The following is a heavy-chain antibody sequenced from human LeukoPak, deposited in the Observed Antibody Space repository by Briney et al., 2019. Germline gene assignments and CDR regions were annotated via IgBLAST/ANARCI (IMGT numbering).Heavy chain of an antibody. CDR2: IYTSGST. CDR3: ASQKCASASCLTKNAFEI. D-gene: IGHD2-2*01. J-gene: IGHJ3*02. CDR1: GSISGYY. Sequence: SETLCLTCASSGSISGYYWSWIRHPPGKGLEWIGYIYTSGSTNFNHSPGSRVTISVATSKNRFSLDLSSVTAADTAVYDCASQKCASASCLTKNAFEIWGQGTMVTVSS. V-gene: IGHV4-4*09.